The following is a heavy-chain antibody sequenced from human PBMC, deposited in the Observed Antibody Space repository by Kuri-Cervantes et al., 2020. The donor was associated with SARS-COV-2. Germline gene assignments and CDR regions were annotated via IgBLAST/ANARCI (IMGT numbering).Heavy chain of an antibody. CDR3: ARDYGYYGSGSYGVGY. J-gene: IGHJ4*02. CDR1: GFTFSSYA. Sequence: GGSLRLSCAASGFTFSSYAMHWVRQAPGKGLEWVSSISSSSSYIYYADSVKGRFTISRDNAKNSLYLQMNSLRAEDTAVYYCARDYGYYGSGSYGVGYWGQGTLVTVSS. V-gene: IGHV3-21*01. CDR2: ISSSSSYI. D-gene: IGHD3-10*01.